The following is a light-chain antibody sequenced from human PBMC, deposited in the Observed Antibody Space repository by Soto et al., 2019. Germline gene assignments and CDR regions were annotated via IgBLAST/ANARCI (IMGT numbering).Light chain of an antibody. V-gene: IGKV3-20*01. Sequence: EIVLTQSPGTLSLSPGERATLSCRASQSISSTSLAWYQQKPGQAPRLLIYGISSRATGIPDRFSGSGSGTDLSLTINRLEPEDCAVYFCQHYSNSLWTFGQGPKVEIK. CDR1: QSISSTS. CDR3: QHYSNSLWT. CDR2: GIS. J-gene: IGKJ1*01.